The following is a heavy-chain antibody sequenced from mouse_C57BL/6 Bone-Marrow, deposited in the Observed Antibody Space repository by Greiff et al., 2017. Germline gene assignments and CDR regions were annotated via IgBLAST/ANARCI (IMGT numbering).Heavy chain of an antibody. V-gene: IGHV1-64*01. CDR2: IHPNSGST. D-gene: IGHD2-4*01. Sequence: VQLQQPGAELVKPGASVKLSCKASGYTFTSYWMHWVKQRPGQGLEWIGMIHPNSGSTNYNEKFKSKATLTVDKSSSTAYMQLSSLTSEDSAVYYCARRGLRRYWYFDVWGTGTTVTVSS. J-gene: IGHJ1*03. CDR1: GYTFTSYW. CDR3: ARRGLRRYWYFDV.